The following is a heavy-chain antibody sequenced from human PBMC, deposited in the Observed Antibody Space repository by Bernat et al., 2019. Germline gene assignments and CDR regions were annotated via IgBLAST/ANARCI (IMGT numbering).Heavy chain of an antibody. CDR1: GGSISSSSYY. CDR2: IYYSGST. CDR3: GGRGVGAIT. J-gene: IGHJ5*02. Sequence: LQLQESDPGLVKPSETLSLTCTVSGGSISSSSYYWGWIRQPPGKGLEWIGSIYYSGSTYYNPSLKSRVTISVDPSKSQCSLKLSSVTAADTAVYYCGGRGVGAITWGQGTLVTVSS. D-gene: IGHD3-16*01. V-gene: IGHV4-39*01.